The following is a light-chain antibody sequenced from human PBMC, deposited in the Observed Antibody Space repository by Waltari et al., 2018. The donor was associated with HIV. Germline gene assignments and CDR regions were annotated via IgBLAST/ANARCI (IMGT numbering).Light chain of an antibody. CDR3: QQSYTKPPT. CDR1: QSISNY. V-gene: IGKV1-39*01. Sequence: DIQMTQSPSPLSASVGDRVTITCRASQSISNYLNWYQQKPGRAPNLLIYEASSLQSGVPPRFSGSGSGTDFTLTISSLQPEDFATYYCQQSYTKPPTFGQGTKLEIK. J-gene: IGKJ2*01. CDR2: EAS.